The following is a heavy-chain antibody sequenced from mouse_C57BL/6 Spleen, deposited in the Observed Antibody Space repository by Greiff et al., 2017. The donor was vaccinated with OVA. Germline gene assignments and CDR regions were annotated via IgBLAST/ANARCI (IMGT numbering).Heavy chain of an antibody. CDR1: GYTFTDYY. Sequence: EVKLQQSGPELVKPGASVKISCKASGYTFTDYYMNWVKQSHGKSLEWIGDINPNNGGTSYNQKFKGKATLTVDKSSSTAYMELRSLTSEDSAVYYCARGGTTGVVVPDYWGQGTTLTVSS. V-gene: IGHV1-26*01. CDR3: ARGGTTGVVVPDY. D-gene: IGHD1-1*01. CDR2: INPNNGGT. J-gene: IGHJ2*01.